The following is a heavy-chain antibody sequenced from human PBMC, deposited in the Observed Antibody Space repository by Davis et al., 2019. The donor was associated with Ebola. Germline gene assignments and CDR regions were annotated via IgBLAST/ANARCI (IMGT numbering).Heavy chain of an antibody. J-gene: IGHJ6*04. CDR2: ISGSGGST. CDR3: AKSGLSFGVVKYHYGMDV. D-gene: IGHD3-3*01. CDR1: VITFSSYA. V-gene: IGHV3-23*01. Sequence: PGGSLRLSCTDSVITFSSYAMTWVRQAPGKGLEWVSAISGSGGSTYYADSVKGRFTISRDNSKKTLYLQMNSLRAEDTAVYYCAKSGLSFGVVKYHYGMDVWGKGTTVTVSS.